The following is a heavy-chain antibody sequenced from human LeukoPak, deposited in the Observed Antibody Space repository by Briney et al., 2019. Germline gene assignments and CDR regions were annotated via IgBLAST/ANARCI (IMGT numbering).Heavy chain of an antibody. V-gene: IGHV4-59*01. Sequence: KPSETLSLTCTLSADSFSVYLWAWIRQPPGKGLEWIGYVSDSGSTNYNPSLKSRPIISLDTAKNQFSLKLRSVTAADTAVYYCARSHGLYWGQGTLVTVSS. CDR3: ARSHGLY. CDR2: VSDSGST. J-gene: IGHJ4*02. CDR1: ADSFSVYL.